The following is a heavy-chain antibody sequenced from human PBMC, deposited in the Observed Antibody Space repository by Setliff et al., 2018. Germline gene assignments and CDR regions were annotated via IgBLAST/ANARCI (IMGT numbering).Heavy chain of an antibody. V-gene: IGHV1-46*01. Sequence: GASVKVSCKASGYTFTNHYMHWVRQAPGQGLEWMGMINPGGGSTTYAQKFQGRVTMTRDTSTSIVYMELSSLRTEDTAVYYCARGYYDSYARYYVVGDYWGQGTPVTVSS. CDR2: INPGGGST. D-gene: IGHD3-22*01. J-gene: IGHJ4*02. CDR1: GYTFTNHY. CDR3: ARGYYDSYARYYVVGDY.